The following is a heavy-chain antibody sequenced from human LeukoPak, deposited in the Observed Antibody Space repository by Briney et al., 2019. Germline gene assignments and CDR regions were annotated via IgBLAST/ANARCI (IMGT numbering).Heavy chain of an antibody. CDR2: IYYSGST. V-gene: IGHV4-59*01. J-gene: IGHJ6*02. D-gene: IGHD6-13*01. CDR1: GGSISSYY. CDR3: AREGGSSSWYGDYYYYGMDV. Sequence: SETLSLTCTVSGGSISSYYWSWIRQPPGKGLEWIGYIYYSGSTNYNPSLKSRVTISVDTSKNQFSLKLSSVTAADTAVYYCAREGGSSSWYGDYYYYGMDVWGQGTTVTVSS.